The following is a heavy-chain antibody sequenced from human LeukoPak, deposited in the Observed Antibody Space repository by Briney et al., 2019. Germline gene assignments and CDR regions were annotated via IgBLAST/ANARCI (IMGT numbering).Heavy chain of an antibody. J-gene: IGHJ4*02. D-gene: IGHD2-15*01. CDR2: ISAYNGNT. CDR3: ARDPPALHCSGGSCYFDY. V-gene: IGHV1-18*01. CDR1: GYTFTSYG. Sequence: ASVKVSCKASGYTFTSYGISWVRQAPGQGLEWMGWISAYNGNTNYAQKLQGRVTMTTDTSTSTAYMELRSLRSDDTAVYYCARDPPALHCSGGSCYFDYWGQGTLVTVSS.